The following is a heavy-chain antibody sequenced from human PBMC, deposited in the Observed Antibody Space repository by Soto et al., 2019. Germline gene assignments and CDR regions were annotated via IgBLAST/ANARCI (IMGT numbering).Heavy chain of an antibody. V-gene: IGHV1-69*01. J-gene: IGHJ6*02. D-gene: IGHD3-3*01. CDR1: RGTFNTSP. CDR3: ATPHLRGRQYDYRSPATASLYHSGLGV. Sequence: QVLLAQSGAEVKKPGSSVKVSCQTSRGTFNTSPISWVRQAPGQGLEWLGDIVPVFGMVNYAQQFQDRLNLTADEPTPSVCMEVSRLTPEDPAVYFCATPHLRGRQYDYRSPATASLYHSGLGVWGQGPTVIVSS. CDR2: IVPVFGMV.